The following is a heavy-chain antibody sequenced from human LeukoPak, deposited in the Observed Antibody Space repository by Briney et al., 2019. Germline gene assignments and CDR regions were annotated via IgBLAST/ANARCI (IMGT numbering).Heavy chain of an antibody. CDR1: GFTFSSYG. Sequence: PGGSLRLSCAASGFTFSSYGMHWVRHAPGKGLEWVAFIRYDGSNKYYADSVQGRLTLSRDHSTNTLYLQMNSLRAEDTAVYYCAKGGSRFGYSYGSDFDYWGQGTLVTVSS. V-gene: IGHV3-30*02. D-gene: IGHD5-18*01. J-gene: IGHJ4*02. CDR3: AKGGSRFGYSYGSDFDY. CDR2: IRYDGSNK.